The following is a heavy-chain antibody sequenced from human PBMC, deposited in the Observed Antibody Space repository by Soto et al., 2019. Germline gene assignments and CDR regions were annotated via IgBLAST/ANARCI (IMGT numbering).Heavy chain of an antibody. CDR3: ARDAYRATTFTTDYSYYAMDV. D-gene: IGHD1-1*01. Sequence: GGSLRLSCAASGFTFSGYTVNWVRQAPGKGLEWVSSISTSGGYIFYADSVKGRFTISRDNAKNSLYLQLNSLRAEDTAVYYCARDAYRATTFTTDYSYYAMDVWGQGTTVTVSS. J-gene: IGHJ6*02. CDR2: ISTSGGYI. V-gene: IGHV3-21*01. CDR1: GFTFSGYT.